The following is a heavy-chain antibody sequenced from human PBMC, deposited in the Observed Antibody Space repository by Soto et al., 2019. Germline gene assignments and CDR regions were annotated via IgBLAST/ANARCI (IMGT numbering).Heavy chain of an antibody. V-gene: IGHV3-33*01. CDR2: IWYDGSNK. CDR1: GFTFSSYG. D-gene: IGHD6-6*01. CDR3: ARDKEYSSSFDY. Sequence: GGSLRLSCAASGFTFSSYGMHWVRQAPGKGLEWVAVIWYDGSNKYYADSVKGRFTISRDNSKNTLYLQMNSLRAEDTAVYYCARDKEYSSSFDYWGQGTLVTVSS. J-gene: IGHJ4*02.